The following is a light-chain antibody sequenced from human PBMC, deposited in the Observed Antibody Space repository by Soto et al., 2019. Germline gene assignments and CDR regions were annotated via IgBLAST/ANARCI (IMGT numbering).Light chain of an antibody. CDR1: QSVSSY. CDR2: DAS. V-gene: IGKV3-11*01. J-gene: IGKJ4*01. Sequence: EIVLTQSPATLSLSPGERATLSCRASQSVSSYLAWYQQKPGQAPRLLIYDASNRATGIPARFSGSGSGTDFTLTISILEPENFAVDYCQQRSNWPPVLTFGGGTKVEIK. CDR3: QQRSNWPPVLT.